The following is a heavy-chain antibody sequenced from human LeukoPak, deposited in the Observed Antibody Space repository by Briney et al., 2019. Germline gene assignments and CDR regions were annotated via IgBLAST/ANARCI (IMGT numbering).Heavy chain of an antibody. V-gene: IGHV1-18*01. D-gene: IGHD1-7*01. CDR2: ISAYNGNT. Sequence: AASVKVSCKASGYTFTSYGISWVRQAPGQGLEWMGWISAYNGNTNYAQKLQGRVTMTTDTSTSTACMELRSLRSDDTAVYYCARDLGTSLVDYWGQGTLVTVSS. CDR1: GYTFTSYG. J-gene: IGHJ4*02. CDR3: ARDLGTSLVDY.